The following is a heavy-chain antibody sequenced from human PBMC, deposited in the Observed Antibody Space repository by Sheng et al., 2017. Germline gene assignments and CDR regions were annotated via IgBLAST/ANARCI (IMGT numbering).Heavy chain of an antibody. J-gene: IGHJ6*02. CDR3: ARRYPGRVMDV. Sequence: QVQLQQSGPGLVKPSETLSLTCAVSGYSISSGYYCVWIRQPPEKGLEWIGSISHSGSTYYNPSLRSRVTISLDTSKNQFSLSLSSVTAADTAVYYCARRYPGRVMDVWGQGTTVTVSS. CDR2: ISHSGST. CDR1: GYSISSGYY. D-gene: IGHD2-15*01. V-gene: IGHV4-38-2*01.